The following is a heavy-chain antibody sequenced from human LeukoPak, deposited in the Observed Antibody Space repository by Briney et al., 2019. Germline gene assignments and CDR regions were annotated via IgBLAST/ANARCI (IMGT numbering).Heavy chain of an antibody. CDR2: IKQDGSEK. CDR1: GFTFSSRDW. Sequence: PGGSLRLSCVASGFTFSSRDWMTWVRQAPGKGLEWVANIKQDGSEKNYVDSVKGRFTISRDNAKNSVDLQMNSLRVEGTAVYYCAKTAGIAAAADFDYWGQGTLVTVSS. V-gene: IGHV3-7*03. D-gene: IGHD6-13*01. J-gene: IGHJ4*02. CDR3: AKTAGIAAAADFDY.